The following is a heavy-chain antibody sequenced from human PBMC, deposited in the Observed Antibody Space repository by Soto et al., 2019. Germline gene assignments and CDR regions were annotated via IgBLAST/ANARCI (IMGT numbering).Heavy chain of an antibody. V-gene: IGHV6-1*01. D-gene: IGHD3-10*01. CDR1: VYSVSSNSAA. CDR3: ATRGCYYGMEV. CDR2: TYYRSKWYN. J-gene: IGHJ6*01. Sequence: SQTLSLTCAISVYSVSSNSAAWNWVIQSPSRGLEWLGRTYYRSKWYNDYAVSVKSRITINPDTSKNQFSLQLNSVTPEDTAVYYCATRGCYYGMEVLEQVTTHRVSS.